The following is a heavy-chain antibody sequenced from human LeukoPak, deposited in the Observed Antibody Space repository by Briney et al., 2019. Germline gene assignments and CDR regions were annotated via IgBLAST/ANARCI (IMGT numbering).Heavy chain of an antibody. J-gene: IGHJ4*02. D-gene: IGHD3-22*01. CDR3: ARGGYYDSSGYYPRDY. V-gene: IGHV3-53*01. CDR1: GFTVSSNY. CDR2: IYSGGST. Sequence: GGSLRLSCAASGFTVSSNYMSWVRQAPGKGLEWVSVIYSGGSTYYADSVKGRFTISRDNSKNTLYLQMNSLRAEDTAVYYCARGGYYDSSGYYPRDYWGQGTLVTVSS.